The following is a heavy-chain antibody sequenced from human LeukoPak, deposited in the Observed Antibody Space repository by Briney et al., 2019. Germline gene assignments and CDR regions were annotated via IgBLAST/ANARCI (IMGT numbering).Heavy chain of an antibody. CDR3: ATVDILTGYYSFDY. D-gene: IGHD3-9*01. V-gene: IGHV1-24*01. J-gene: IGHJ4*02. Sequence: ASVKVSCKVSGYTLTELSMHWVRQAPGKGLERMGGFDPEDGETIYAQKFQGRVTMTEDTSTDTAYMELSSLRSEDTAVYYCATVDILTGYYSFDYWGQGTLVTVSS. CDR1: GYTLTELS. CDR2: FDPEDGET.